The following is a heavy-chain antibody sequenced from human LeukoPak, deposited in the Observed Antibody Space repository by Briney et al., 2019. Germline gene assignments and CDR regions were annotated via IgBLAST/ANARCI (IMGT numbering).Heavy chain of an antibody. CDR3: ARFWGSSSSVLDY. CDR1: GYSFSSYW. Sequence: GESLKISCKGSGYSFSSYWIGWVRQMPGKGLEWMGIIYPGDSDTRYSPSFQGQVTISADKSISTAYLQWSRLKASDTALYYRARFWGSSSSVLDYWGQGTLVTVSS. CDR2: IYPGDSDT. D-gene: IGHD6-13*01. J-gene: IGHJ4*02. V-gene: IGHV5-51*01.